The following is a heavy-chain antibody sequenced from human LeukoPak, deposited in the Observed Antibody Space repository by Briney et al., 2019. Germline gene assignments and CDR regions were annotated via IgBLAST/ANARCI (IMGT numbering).Heavy chain of an antibody. J-gene: IGHJ6*02. CDR3: ARECGLRYFDWSLLDYGMDV. Sequence: GGSLRLSCAASGFTFSSYGMNWVRQAPGKGLEWVSSISSSSSYIYYADSVKGRFTISRDNAKNSLYLQMNSLRAEDTAVYYCARECGLRYFDWSLLDYGMDVWGQGTTVTVSS. D-gene: IGHD3-9*01. V-gene: IGHV3-21*01. CDR2: ISSSSSYI. CDR1: GFTFSSYG.